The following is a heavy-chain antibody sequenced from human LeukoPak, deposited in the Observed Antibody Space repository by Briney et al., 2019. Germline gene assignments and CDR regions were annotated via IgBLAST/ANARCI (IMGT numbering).Heavy chain of an antibody. J-gene: IGHJ4*02. D-gene: IGHD3-10*01. CDR2: ISGSGGST. CDR3: AKDLGGYYSSGSHFDY. CDR1: GFTFSSYA. Sequence: GGSLRLSCAASGFTFSSYAMSWVRQAPGKGLEWVSAISGSGGSTYYADSVKGRFTISRDNSKNTLYLQMNSLRAEDTAVYYCAKDLGGYYSSGSHFDYWGQGTLVTVSS. V-gene: IGHV3-23*01.